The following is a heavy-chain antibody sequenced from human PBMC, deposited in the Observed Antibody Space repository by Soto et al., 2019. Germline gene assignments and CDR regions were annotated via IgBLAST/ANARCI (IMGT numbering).Heavy chain of an antibody. CDR3: ARRDFGVVNNWFDP. Sequence: PSETLSLTCTVSGGSISSSSYYWGWIRQPPGKGLEWIGTIYYSGTTYYNPSLKSRVTISVDTSKNQFSLKLSSVTAADTAVYYCARRDFGVVNNWFDPWGQGTLVTVSS. J-gene: IGHJ5*02. CDR2: IYYSGTT. D-gene: IGHD3-3*01. V-gene: IGHV4-39*01. CDR1: GGSISSSSYY.